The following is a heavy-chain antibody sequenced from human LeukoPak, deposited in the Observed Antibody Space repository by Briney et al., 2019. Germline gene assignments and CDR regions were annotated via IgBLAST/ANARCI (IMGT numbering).Heavy chain of an antibody. D-gene: IGHD3-9*01. Sequence: PGGSLRLSCAASGFSFSNYAMSWVRQVPGKGLEWVSAIGGRDDSTYYADSVKGRFTISRDTSKNTLYLQMNSLRAEDTAVYYCAKWGDYDVLTGYYDSDYWGQGTLVTVSS. CDR3: AKWGDYDVLTGYYDSDY. CDR1: GFSFSNYA. V-gene: IGHV3-23*01. J-gene: IGHJ4*02. CDR2: IGGRDDST.